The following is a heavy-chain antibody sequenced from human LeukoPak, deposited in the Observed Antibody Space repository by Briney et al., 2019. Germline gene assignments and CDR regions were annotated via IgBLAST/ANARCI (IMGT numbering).Heavy chain of an antibody. V-gene: IGHV4-38-2*02. CDR2: IYHSGST. CDR1: GYSISSGYY. CDR3: ARDVYVDFWSAKQGPYFQY. J-gene: IGHJ1*01. D-gene: IGHD3-3*01. Sequence: PSETLSLTCTVSGYSISSGYYWGWIRQPPGKGLEWIGSIYHSGSTYYNPSLKSRVTMSVDTSRNQFSLKLSSVTAADTAVYYCARDVYVDFWSAKQGPYFQYWGQGPLVTVSS.